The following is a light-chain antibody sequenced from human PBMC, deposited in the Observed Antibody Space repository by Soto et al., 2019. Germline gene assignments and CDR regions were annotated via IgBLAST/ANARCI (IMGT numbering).Light chain of an antibody. CDR1: SSNIEKNSV. CDR2: GNS. CDR3: QSYDSSLSGFYV. J-gene: IGLJ1*01. Sequence: QSVLTQPPSVSAAPGETVTISCSGSSSNIEKNSVSWHQQLPGAAPKLLIYGNSNRPSGVPDRFSGSKSGTSASLAITGLQAEDEADYYCQSYDSSLSGFYVFGTGTKLTVL. V-gene: IGLV1-40*01.